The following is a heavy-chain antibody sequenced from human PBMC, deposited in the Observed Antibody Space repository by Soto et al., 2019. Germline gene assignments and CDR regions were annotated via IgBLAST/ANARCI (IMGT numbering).Heavy chain of an antibody. Sequence: EVQLVESGGDLVQPGGSLRLSCAASGFTFSTHWMSWVRQAPGKGLEWVANIKEAGSESYYADSVKGRFTISRDNAKNSLYLQMNGLIVEDTALYYCAKDVRWGQGTLVTVSS. CDR2: IKEAGSES. CDR1: GFTFSTHW. J-gene: IGHJ4*02. CDR3: AKDVR. V-gene: IGHV3-7*05.